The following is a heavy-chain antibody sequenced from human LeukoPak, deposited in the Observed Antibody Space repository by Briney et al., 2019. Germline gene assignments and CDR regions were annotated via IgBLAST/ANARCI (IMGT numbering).Heavy chain of an antibody. Sequence: PSETLSLTCSVSGDSISGFYWNWIRQSPEKGLEWIAVTHYSGTTNYNPPLKSRVTISIDTSRQQFFLKLSSVTAADTAVYYCVLAPNSNWFDFWGQGTRVTVSS. CDR1: GDSISGFY. CDR2: THYSGTT. J-gene: IGHJ5*01. CDR3: VLAPNSNWFDF. V-gene: IGHV4-59*12. D-gene: IGHD2-8*01.